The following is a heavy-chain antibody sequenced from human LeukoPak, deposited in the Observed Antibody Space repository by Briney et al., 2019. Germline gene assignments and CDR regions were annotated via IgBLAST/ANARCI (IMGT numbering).Heavy chain of an antibody. CDR3: ARVSTLNRYFDY. D-gene: IGHD1-14*01. CDR1: GGSISSGGYS. V-gene: IGHV4-30-2*01. CDR2: IYHSGST. Sequence: SQTLSLTCAVSGGSISSGGYSWSWIRQPPGKGLEWIGYIYHSGSTYYNPSLKGRVTISVDRSKNQFSLKLSSVTAADTAVYYCARVSTLNRYFDYWGQGTLVTVSS. J-gene: IGHJ4*02.